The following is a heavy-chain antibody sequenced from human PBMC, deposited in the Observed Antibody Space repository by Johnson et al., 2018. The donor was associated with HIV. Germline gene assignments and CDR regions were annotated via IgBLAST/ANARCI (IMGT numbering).Heavy chain of an antibody. CDR3: AKDRIRSTAPDTFDV. J-gene: IGHJ3*01. Sequence: QMLLVESGGGVVQPGKSLRLSCAASGFTFSSSAMHWVRQALGQGLQWVANIKKDGSEQSYVDSVKGRFTISRDNSKNTLYLQMDSLRAVDTAVFYCAKDRIRSTAPDTFDVWGQGTMVTVSS. D-gene: IGHD5-18*01. CDR2: IKKDGSEQ. V-gene: IGHV3-33*06. CDR1: GFTFSSSA.